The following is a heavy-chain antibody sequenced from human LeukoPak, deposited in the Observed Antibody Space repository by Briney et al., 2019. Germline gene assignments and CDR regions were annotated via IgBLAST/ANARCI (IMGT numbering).Heavy chain of an antibody. CDR2: INTDGTVT. D-gene: IGHD6-19*01. CDR3: ATKQWLAPPPDS. CDR1: GFTFSKYL. V-gene: IGHV3-74*01. Sequence: GSLRLPCAASGFTFSKYLMLWVRQAPGKGLGSVSRINTDGTVTTYADSVKGRFTVSRDSADNTMFLQMNSVRDEDTAVYYCATKQWLAPPPDSWGQGTPVTVSS. J-gene: IGHJ4*02.